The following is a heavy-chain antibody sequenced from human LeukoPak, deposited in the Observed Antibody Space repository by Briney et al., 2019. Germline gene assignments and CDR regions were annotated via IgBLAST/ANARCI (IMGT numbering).Heavy chain of an antibody. CDR2: IIPISPTA. D-gene: IGHD5-18*01. J-gene: IGHJ5*02. CDR3: AIGGVSDTTLVSWFDL. Sequence: SVKVSCMACRGTLSRYAISWVRQAPGQGLEWMGGIIPISPTANYAQKFQGRVTNTTDEFTTTMELSRLRSEDTAVYYGAIGGVSDTTLVSWFDLWGQGNLVVVS. CDR1: RGTLSRYA. V-gene: IGHV1-69*05.